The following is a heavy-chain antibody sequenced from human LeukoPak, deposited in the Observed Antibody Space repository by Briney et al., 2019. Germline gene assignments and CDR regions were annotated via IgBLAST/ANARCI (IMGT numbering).Heavy chain of an antibody. D-gene: IGHD3-10*01. J-gene: IGHJ4*02. Sequence: GRSLRLSCAASGFTFSSYGMHWVRQAPGKGLEWVAVISYDGSNKYYADSVKGRFTISRDNARNSLYLQMNSLRDEDTAVYQCVREDVLRGVTFLDYWCQGTLVTVS. CDR2: ISYDGSNK. CDR1: GFTFSSYG. CDR3: VREDVLRGVTFLDY. V-gene: IGHV3-30*03.